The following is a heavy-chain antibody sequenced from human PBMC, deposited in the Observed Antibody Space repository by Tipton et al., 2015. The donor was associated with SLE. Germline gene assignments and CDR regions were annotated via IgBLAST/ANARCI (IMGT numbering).Heavy chain of an antibody. V-gene: IGHV4-61*09. CDR3: ARPNDYGDSLDAFDI. CDR1: GDSITYPRYY. J-gene: IGHJ3*02. D-gene: IGHD4-17*01. CDR2: INPSGST. Sequence: TLSLTCTVSGDSITYPRYYWSWIRQPAGKGLEWIGNINPSGSTNYNPSLKSRVTISVDTSKNQFSLKLSSVTAADTAVYYCARPNDYGDSLDAFDIWGQGTMVTVSS.